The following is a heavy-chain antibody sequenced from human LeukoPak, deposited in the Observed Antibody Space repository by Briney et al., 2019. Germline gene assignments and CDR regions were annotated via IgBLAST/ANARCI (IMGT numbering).Heavy chain of an antibody. CDR1: GGSISSSSYY. V-gene: IGHV4-39*01. D-gene: IGHD3-3*01. Sequence: SETLSLACTVSGGSISSSSYYWGWIRQPPGKGLEWIGSIYYSGSTYYNPSLKSRVTISVDTSKNQFSLKLSSVTAADTAVYYCARHGDFWSGFDYWGQGTLVTVSS. J-gene: IGHJ4*02. CDR3: ARHGDFWSGFDY. CDR2: IYYSGST.